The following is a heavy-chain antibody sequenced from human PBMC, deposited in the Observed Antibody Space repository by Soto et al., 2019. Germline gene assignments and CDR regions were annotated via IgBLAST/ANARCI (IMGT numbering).Heavy chain of an antibody. D-gene: IGHD6-19*01. V-gene: IGHV4-4*02. Sequence: QVQLQESGPGLVKPSGTLSLSCVVSSGSISSTNWWSWVRQPPGRGLEWIGAIYHSGSINYNPSLRSRATISVDKSKNQFSLNLISVTAADPAVYFCVKEGSGWSYLDHWGQGILVTVSS. CDR1: SGSISSTNW. J-gene: IGHJ4*02. CDR3: VKEGSGWSYLDH. CDR2: IYHSGSI.